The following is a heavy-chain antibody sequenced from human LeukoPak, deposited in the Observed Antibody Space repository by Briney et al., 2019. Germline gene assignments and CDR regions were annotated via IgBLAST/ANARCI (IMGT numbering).Heavy chain of an antibody. V-gene: IGHV4-31*03. J-gene: IGHJ4*02. Sequence: SQTLSLTCTVSGGSISSGGYYWSWIRQHPGKGLEWIGYIYYSGSTYYNPSLKSRVTISVDTSKNQFSLKLSSVTAADTAVYYCAGAYCSGGSCYNTYWGQGTLVTVSS. CDR3: AGAYCSGGSCYNTY. CDR2: IYYSGST. CDR1: GGSISSGGYY. D-gene: IGHD2-15*01.